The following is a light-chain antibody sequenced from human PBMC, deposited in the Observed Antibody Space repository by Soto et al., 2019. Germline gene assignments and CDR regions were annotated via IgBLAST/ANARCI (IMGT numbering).Light chain of an antibody. CDR2: DET. Sequence: QSALTQPASVSGSPGQSVTISCTATNSDIGSYNLVSWYEQNPDEARKLMIYDETKRPSGVSDRFSGSRSGNPASLTISGLQAEDEADYYCCSYATMTTVVVFGGGTKVTVL. V-gene: IGLV2-23*02. CDR3: CSYATMTTVVV. CDR1: NSDIGSYNL. J-gene: IGLJ2*01.